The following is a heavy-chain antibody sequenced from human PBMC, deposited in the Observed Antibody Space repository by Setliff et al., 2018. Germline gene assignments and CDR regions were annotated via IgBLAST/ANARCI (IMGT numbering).Heavy chain of an antibody. CDR2: VSSSGSP. CDR1: GDSIIGYY. D-gene: IGHD2-21*01. Sequence: PSETLSLTCKVSGDSIIGYYWSWIRQSPGKGLDWIGYVSSSGSPNYSPSFKSRVTMSIDTSKNQFSLKLSSVTASDTAVYYCARLYHKENSADFRRAPFDVWGQGIMVTV. V-gene: IGHV4-59*01. CDR3: ARLYHKENSADFRRAPFDV. J-gene: IGHJ3*01.